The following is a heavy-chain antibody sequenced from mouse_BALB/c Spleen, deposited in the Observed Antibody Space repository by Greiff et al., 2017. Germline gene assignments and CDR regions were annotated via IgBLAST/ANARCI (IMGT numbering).Heavy chain of an antibody. CDR1: GFTFSSFG. D-gene: IGHD1-2*01. Sequence: DVMLVESGGGLVQPGGSRKLSCAASGFTFSSFGMHWVRQAPEKGLEWVAYISSGSSTIYYADTVKGRFTISRDNPKNTLFLQMTSLRSEDTAMYYCASRGVTTATLAYWGQGTLVTVSA. J-gene: IGHJ3*01. CDR2: ISSGSSTI. V-gene: IGHV5-17*02. CDR3: ASRGVTTATLAY.